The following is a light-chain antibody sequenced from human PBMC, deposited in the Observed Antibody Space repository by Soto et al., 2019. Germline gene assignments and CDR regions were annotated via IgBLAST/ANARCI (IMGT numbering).Light chain of an antibody. Sequence: DIVLTQSPATLSLSPGERATLSCRASQSVSSYLAWYQQKPGLAPRLLIYDASSRATGIPDRFSGSGSGTDFTLTISRLEPEDFAVYYCQQYGSSPWTFGQGTKVDIK. J-gene: IGKJ1*01. CDR2: DAS. CDR1: QSVSSY. V-gene: IGKV3D-20*01. CDR3: QQYGSSPWT.